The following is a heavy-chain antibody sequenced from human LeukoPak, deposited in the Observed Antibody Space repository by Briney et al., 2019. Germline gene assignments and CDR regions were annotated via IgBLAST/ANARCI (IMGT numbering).Heavy chain of an antibody. CDR3: ARGVITFGGVIVTSYYFDY. CDR1: GGSISSSNW. V-gene: IGHV4-4*02. CDR2: IYHSGST. J-gene: IGHJ4*02. Sequence: SETLSLTCAVSGGSISSSNWWSWLRQPPGKGLEWIGEIYHSGSTNYNPSLKSRVTISVDKSKNQFSLKLSSVTAADTAVYYCARGVITFGGVIVTSYYFDYWGQGTLVTVSS. D-gene: IGHD3-16*02.